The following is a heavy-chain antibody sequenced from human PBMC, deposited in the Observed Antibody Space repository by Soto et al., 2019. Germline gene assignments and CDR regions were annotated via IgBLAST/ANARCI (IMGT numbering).Heavy chain of an antibody. CDR1: GGTLSSYA. CDR2: IIPIFGTA. V-gene: IGHV1-69*06. CDR3: ARGVRAAMGEYYYYGMDV. J-gene: IGHJ6*02. D-gene: IGHD2-2*01. Sequence: QVQLVQSGAEVKKPGSAVKVSCKASGGTLSSYAISWVRQAPGQRLEWMGGIIPIFGTANYAQKSQGRVTITTDKATSTAYMELNSLRSEDTAVYYWARGVRAAMGEYYYYGMDVWGQGPTVTVSS.